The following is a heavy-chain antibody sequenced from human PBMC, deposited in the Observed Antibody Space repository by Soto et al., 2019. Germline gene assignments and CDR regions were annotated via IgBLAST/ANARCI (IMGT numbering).Heavy chain of an antibody. V-gene: IGHV4-34*01. CDR1: GGSFSGYY. Sequence: SETLSLTCAVYGGSFSGYYWSWIRQPPGKGLEWIGEINHSGSTNYNPSLKSRVTISVDTSKNQFSLKLSSVTAADTAVYYCARVARPRIAAAGPRAKFFDYWGQGTLVTVSS. CDR3: ARVARPRIAAAGPRAKFFDY. J-gene: IGHJ4*02. D-gene: IGHD6-13*01. CDR2: INHSGST.